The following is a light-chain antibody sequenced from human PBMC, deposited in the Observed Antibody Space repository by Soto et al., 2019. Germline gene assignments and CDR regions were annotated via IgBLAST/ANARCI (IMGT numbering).Light chain of an antibody. Sequence: EIVLTQSPGTLSLSPGERATLSCRASQSVSNSYLAWYQQKPGQAPRLLIYGASIRATGIPDRFSGSGSGTDFTLDISRLMPEDLAVYYCPQYGSSPLTFGGGTKVEIK. V-gene: IGKV3-20*01. CDR1: QSVSNSY. CDR3: PQYGSSPLT. J-gene: IGKJ4*01. CDR2: GAS.